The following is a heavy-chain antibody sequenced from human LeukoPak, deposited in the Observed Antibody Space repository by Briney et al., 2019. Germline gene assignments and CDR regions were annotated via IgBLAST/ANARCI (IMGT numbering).Heavy chain of an antibody. V-gene: IGHV4-59*12. Sequence: SETLSLTCTVSGGSISSYYWSWIRQPPGKGLEWIGYIYYSGSTNYNPSLKSRVTISVDTSKNQFSLKLSSVTAADTAVYYCAREKRRGVVAAQGESWFDPWGQGTLVTVSS. CDR3: AREKRRGVVAAQGESWFDP. CDR2: IYYSGST. J-gene: IGHJ5*02. D-gene: IGHD2-15*01. CDR1: GGSISSYY.